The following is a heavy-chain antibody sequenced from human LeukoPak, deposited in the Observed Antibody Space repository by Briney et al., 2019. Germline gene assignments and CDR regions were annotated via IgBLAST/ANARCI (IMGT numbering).Heavy chain of an antibody. CDR2: LFRGGST. Sequence: GGSLRLSCAASGFTVSTNYMTWVRQAPGRGLEWVSVLFRGGSTYYADSVKGRFTISRDDSKNTLYLQMNSLRAEDTAVYYGARGHDTSGYCDPPTWFDPWGQGTLVTVSP. CDR1: GFTVSTNY. V-gene: IGHV3-53*01. CDR3: ARGHDTSGYCDPPTWFDP. J-gene: IGHJ5*02. D-gene: IGHD3-22*01.